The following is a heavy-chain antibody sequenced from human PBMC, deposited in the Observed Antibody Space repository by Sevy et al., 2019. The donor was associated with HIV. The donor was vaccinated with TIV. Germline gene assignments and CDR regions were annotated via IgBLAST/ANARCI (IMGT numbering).Heavy chain of an antibody. V-gene: IGHV3-48*01. CDR2: ISLSGSTI. D-gene: IGHD2-2*01. CDR1: GFIFSAYT. Sequence: GGSLRLSCAASGFIFSAYTMNWVRQAPGEGLEWLSHISLSGSTIYDADSVRGRFTISRANAKNSVYLQMESLRVEDTAVHYCVRGGPAASFGLDVWGQGTTVTVPS. J-gene: IGHJ6*02. CDR3: VRGGPAASFGLDV.